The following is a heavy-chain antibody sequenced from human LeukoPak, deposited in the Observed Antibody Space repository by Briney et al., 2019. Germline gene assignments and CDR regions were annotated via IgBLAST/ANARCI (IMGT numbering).Heavy chain of an antibody. CDR1: GGSISSTSYY. Sequence: SETLSLTCTVSGGSISSTSYYWGWIRQPPGKGLEWIASIYYSGSTYYNPSLKSRVTISVDTSKNQSSLRLNSVTAADTAVYYCARSYCSSTSCYASGYFDYWGQGTLVTVSS. CDR3: ARSYCSSTSCYASGYFDY. V-gene: IGHV4-39*01. CDR2: IYYSGST. D-gene: IGHD2-2*01. J-gene: IGHJ4*02.